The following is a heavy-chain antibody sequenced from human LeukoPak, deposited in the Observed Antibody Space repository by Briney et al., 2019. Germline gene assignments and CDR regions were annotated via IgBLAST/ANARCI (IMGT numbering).Heavy chain of an antibody. CDR3: AKDRGLTGDLRGFDY. J-gene: IGHJ4*02. V-gene: IGHV3-30*02. CDR1: GFTFSSYG. CDR2: IRYDGSNK. Sequence: GGSLRLSCAASGFTFSSYGMHWVRQAPGKGREWVAFIRYDGSNKYCADSVKGRFTISRDNSKNTLYLQMNSLRAEDTAVYYCAKDRGLTGDLRGFDYWGQGTLVTVSS. D-gene: IGHD7-27*01.